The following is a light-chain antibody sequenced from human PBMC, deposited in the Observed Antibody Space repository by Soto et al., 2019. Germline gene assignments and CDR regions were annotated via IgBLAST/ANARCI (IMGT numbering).Light chain of an antibody. V-gene: IGKV3-15*01. CDR2: GAS. CDR3: QHYNKWPPWLT. J-gene: IGKJ4*01. CDR1: QSINSA. Sequence: EIEMTQSPATLSVSPGERATLSCRASQSINSALAWYQQKPGQSPRLLIPGASTRATGIPTRFSGSGSGTEFTLTISSLQSEDLAVYYCQHYNKWPPWLTFGGGTKLEIK.